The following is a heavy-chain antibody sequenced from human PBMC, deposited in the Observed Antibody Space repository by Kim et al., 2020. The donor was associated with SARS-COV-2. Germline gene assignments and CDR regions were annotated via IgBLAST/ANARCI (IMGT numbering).Heavy chain of an antibody. Sequence: GGSLRLSCAASGFTFSNAWMSWVRQAPGKGLEWVGRIKSKTDGGTTDYAAPVKGRFTISRDDSKNTLYLQMNSLKTEDTAVYYCTTGTITMVRGVSFADYYGMDVWGQGTTVTVSS. D-gene: IGHD3-10*01. CDR2: IKSKTDGGTT. CDR1: GFTFSNAW. V-gene: IGHV3-15*01. J-gene: IGHJ6*02. CDR3: TTGTITMVRGVSFADYYGMDV.